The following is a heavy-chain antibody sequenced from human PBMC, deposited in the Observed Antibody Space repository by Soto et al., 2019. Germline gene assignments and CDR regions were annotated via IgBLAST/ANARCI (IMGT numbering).Heavy chain of an antibody. CDR2: IKSKTDGETS. CDR1: GFTFKNAW. D-gene: IGHD3-9*01. V-gene: IGHV3-15*01. CDR3: ATSPPPYCDCPLDY. J-gene: IGHJ4*02. Sequence: EVQLVESGGVLVKPGGSLRLSCAASGFTFKNAWMTWVRQPPGKGLEWVGRIKSKTDGETSDYSAPVKGRFIISRDDSKNMLYLQMISLKTEDTAVYYCATSPPPYCDCPLDYWGQGTLVTVSS.